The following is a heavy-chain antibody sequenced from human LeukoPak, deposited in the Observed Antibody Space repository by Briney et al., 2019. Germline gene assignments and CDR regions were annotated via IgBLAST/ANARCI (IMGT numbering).Heavy chain of an antibody. CDR3: ARVETRGAFDI. V-gene: IGHV4-38-2*01. CDR2: MYHSGST. CDR1: GYSLSSGYY. D-gene: IGHD5-18*01. J-gene: IGHJ3*02. Sequence: SETLSLTCAVSGYSLSSGYYWGWIRQPPGKGLEWIASMYHSGSTYHNPSLKSRVTISVDTSKNHFSLKLSSVTAADTAVYYCARVETRGAFDIWGQGTMVTVSS.